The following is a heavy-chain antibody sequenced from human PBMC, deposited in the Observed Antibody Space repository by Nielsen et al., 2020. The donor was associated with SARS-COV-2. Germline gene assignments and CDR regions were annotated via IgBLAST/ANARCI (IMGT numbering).Heavy chain of an antibody. CDR2: INHSGST. CDR3: AGGASEGQYYYYYGMDV. V-gene: IGHV4-34*01. Sequence: SETLSLTCAVYGGSFSGYYWSWIRQPPGKGLEWIGEINHSGSTNYNPSLKSRVTISVDTSKNQFSLKLSSVTAADTVVYYCAGGASEGQYYYYYGMDVWGQGTTVTVSS. D-gene: IGHD1-26*01. J-gene: IGHJ6*02. CDR1: GGSFSGYY.